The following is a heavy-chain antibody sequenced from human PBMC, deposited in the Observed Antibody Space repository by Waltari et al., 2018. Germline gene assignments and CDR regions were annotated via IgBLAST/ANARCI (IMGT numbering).Heavy chain of an antibody. CDR2: IYYSGST. CDR3: ARSEGGDSYGYNGLFGY. J-gene: IGHJ4*02. CDR1: GGSISSSSYY. V-gene: IGHV4-39*07. Sequence: QLQLQESGPGLVKPSETLSLTCTVSGGSISSSSYYWGWIRPPPGKGLEWIGSIYYSGSTYYNPSLKSRVTISVDTSKNQFSLKLSSVTAADTAVYYCARSEGGDSYGYNGLFGYWGQGTLVTVSS. D-gene: IGHD5-18*01.